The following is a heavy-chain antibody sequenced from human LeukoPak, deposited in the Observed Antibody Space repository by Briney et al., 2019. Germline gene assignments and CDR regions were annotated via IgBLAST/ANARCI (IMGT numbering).Heavy chain of an antibody. CDR1: GGSICSYY. CDR3: ARTVMAIAYYYMDV. J-gene: IGHJ6*03. D-gene: IGHD2-8*01. Sequence: SETLSLTCTVSGGSICSYYWSWIRQPAGKGLEWLGRIYTSGSTNYNPSLKSRVTMSVDTSKNQFSLKLSSVTAADTAVYYCARTVMAIAYYYMDVWGKGTTVTVSS. CDR2: IYTSGST. V-gene: IGHV4-4*07.